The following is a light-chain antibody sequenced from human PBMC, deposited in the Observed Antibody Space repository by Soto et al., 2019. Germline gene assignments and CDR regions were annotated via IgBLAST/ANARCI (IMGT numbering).Light chain of an antibody. CDR3: SSYTSSTPAV. V-gene: IGLV2-14*03. Sequence: QSVLTQPASVSASPGQSITISCTGTSSDIGDYNYVSWYQQRPGEAPKLILYEVENRPSGVSNRFSGSKSGNTASLTISGLQAEDEADYYCSSYTSSTPAVFGGGTQLTVL. CDR1: SSDIGDYNY. CDR2: EVE. J-gene: IGLJ7*01.